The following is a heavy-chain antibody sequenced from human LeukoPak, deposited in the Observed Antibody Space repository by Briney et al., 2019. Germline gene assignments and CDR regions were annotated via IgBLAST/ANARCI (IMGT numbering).Heavy chain of an antibody. CDR2: IYHSGST. D-gene: IGHD3-22*01. Sequence: SETLSLTCTVAGYSISSGSFWGWIRQPPGKGLEWIGTIYHSGSTYYNPSLQSRVMISVDTSKNQFSLNLTSVTAADTALYYCARSPRTYEDYMDVWGKGATVTVSS. V-gene: IGHV4-38-2*02. CDR3: ARSPRTYEDYMDV. CDR1: GYSISSGSF. J-gene: IGHJ6*03.